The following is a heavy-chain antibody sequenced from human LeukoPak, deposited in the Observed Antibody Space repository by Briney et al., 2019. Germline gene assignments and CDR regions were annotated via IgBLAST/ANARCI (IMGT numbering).Heavy chain of an antibody. V-gene: IGHV1-18*01. CDR1: GYTFTSYG. CDR2: ISAYNGNT. Sequence: ASVKVSCKASGYTFTSYGISWVRQAPGQGLEWMGWISAYNGNTNYAQKLQGRVTMTTDTSTSTAYMELRSLRSDDTAVYYCARVFTDTDYGDYKTHYYYYYMDVWGKGTTVTVSS. J-gene: IGHJ6*03. D-gene: IGHD4-17*01. CDR3: ARVFTDTDYGDYKTHYYYYYMDV.